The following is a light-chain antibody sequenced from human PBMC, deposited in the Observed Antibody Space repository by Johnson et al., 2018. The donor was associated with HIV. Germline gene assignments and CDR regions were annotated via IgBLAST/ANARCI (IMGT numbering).Light chain of an antibody. J-gene: IGLJ1*01. CDR1: SSNIGNNY. Sequence: QPVLTQPPSVSAAPGQKVTISCSGSSSNIGNNYVSWYQQLPGTAPKLLIYDNNQRPSGIPDRFSGSKSGTSATLGITGLQTGDEADYYFGTWDSSLSAFYVFGTGTKVTVL. CDR3: GTWDSSLSAFYV. CDR2: DNN. V-gene: IGLV1-51*01.